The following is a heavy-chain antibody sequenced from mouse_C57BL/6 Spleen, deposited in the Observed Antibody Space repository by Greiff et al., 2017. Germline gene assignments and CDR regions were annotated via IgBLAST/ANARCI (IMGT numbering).Heavy chain of an antibody. CDR2: IDPSDSEP. CDR3: ERDDGYFAY. J-gene: IGHJ3*01. CDR1: GYTFTSYW. Sequence: QVQLQQPGAELVRPGSSVKLSCKASGYTFTSYWMHWVKQRPIQGLEWIGNIDPSDSEPHYNQKFKDKATLTVDKSSSTAYMQLSSLTSEDSAVYYCERDDGYFAYWGQGTLVTVSA. D-gene: IGHD2-3*01. V-gene: IGHV1-52*01.